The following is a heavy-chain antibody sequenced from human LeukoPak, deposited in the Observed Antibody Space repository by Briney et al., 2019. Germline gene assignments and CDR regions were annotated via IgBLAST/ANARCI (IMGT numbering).Heavy chain of an antibody. D-gene: IGHD4-23*01. CDR3: TREQDREASATVVGDY. CDR1: GFTFSSSS. V-gene: IGHV3-48*01. CDR2: ISSSSSTI. Sequence: PGGSLRLSCAASGFTFSSSSMNWVRQAPGKGLEWVSYISSSSSTIYYADSVKGRFTISRENAKNSLFLQMNSLRAEDTAVYYCTREQDREASATVVGDYWGQGTLVTVSS. J-gene: IGHJ4*02.